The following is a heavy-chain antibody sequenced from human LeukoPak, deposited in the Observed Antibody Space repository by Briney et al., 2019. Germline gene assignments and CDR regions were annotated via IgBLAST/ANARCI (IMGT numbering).Heavy chain of an antibody. CDR1: GGSISSYY. J-gene: IGHJ4*02. CDR2: IYYSGST. Sequence: SETLSLTCTVSGGSISSYYWSWIRQPPGKGLEWIGYIYYSGSTNYNPFLKSRVTISVDTSKNQFSLKLSSVTAADTAVYYCARSEGGYPDYWGQGTLVTVSS. CDR3: ARSEGGYPDY. V-gene: IGHV4-59*01. D-gene: IGHD3-22*01.